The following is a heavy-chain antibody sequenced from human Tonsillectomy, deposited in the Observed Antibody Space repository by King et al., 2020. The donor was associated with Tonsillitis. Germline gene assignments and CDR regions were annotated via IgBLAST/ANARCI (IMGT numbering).Heavy chain of an antibody. Sequence: QLVQSGGGLVKPGGSLRLSCAASGLTFSSYSMNWVRQAPGKGLEWVSCISSSISYIYYADSVKGRFTISRDNAKNSLYLQMNSLRVEDTAVYYCVRGPHGDYALSLWGQGTLVTVSS. D-gene: IGHD4-17*01. CDR2: ISSSISYI. V-gene: IGHV3-21*01. CDR3: VRGPHGDYALSL. J-gene: IGHJ4*02. CDR1: GLTFSSYS.